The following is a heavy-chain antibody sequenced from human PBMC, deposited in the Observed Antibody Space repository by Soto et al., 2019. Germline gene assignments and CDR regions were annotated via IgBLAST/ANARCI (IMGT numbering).Heavy chain of an antibody. CDR1: GGSISSYY. J-gene: IGHJ5*02. CDR2: IYYSGST. Sequence: SETLSLTCTVSGGSISSYYWSWIRQPPGKGLEWIGYIYYSGSTNYNPSLKSRVTISVDTSKNQFSLKLSSVTAADTAVYYCAGNYDFWSGYYTGLSEYPGPLWFDPWGQGTLVTVSS. CDR3: AGNYDFWSGYYTGLSEYPGPLWFDP. V-gene: IGHV4-59*01. D-gene: IGHD3-3*01.